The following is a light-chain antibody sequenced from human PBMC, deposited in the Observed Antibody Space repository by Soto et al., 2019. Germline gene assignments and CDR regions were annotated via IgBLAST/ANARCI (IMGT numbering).Light chain of an antibody. CDR1: QSLSGN. CDR2: GAS. CDR3: QQYNKWPPT. V-gene: IGKV3-15*01. J-gene: IGKJ1*01. Sequence: EIVMTQSPATLSVSPGERATLSCRASQSLSGNLAWYQQKPGQAPRLLIFGASTRATGIPATFSGSGSGTEFTLTISSLQSEGSAVYYCQQYNKWPPTSGHGTKVDIK.